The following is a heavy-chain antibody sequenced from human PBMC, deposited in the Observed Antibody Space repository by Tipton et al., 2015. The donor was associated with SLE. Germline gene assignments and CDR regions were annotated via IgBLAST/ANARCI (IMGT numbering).Heavy chain of an antibody. V-gene: IGHV4-39*01. D-gene: IGHD3-3*01. Sequence: LRLSCTVSGGPISSSSSSYNWAWIRQPPGKGLEWIGSINYSGRTYYNPSLKSRVTISVDTSKNQFSLKLSSVTAADTAVYYCARKGIFWSGGDYWGQGTLVSVSS. CDR3: ARKGIFWSGGDY. CDR1: GGPISSSSSSYN. J-gene: IGHJ4*02. CDR2: INYSGRT.